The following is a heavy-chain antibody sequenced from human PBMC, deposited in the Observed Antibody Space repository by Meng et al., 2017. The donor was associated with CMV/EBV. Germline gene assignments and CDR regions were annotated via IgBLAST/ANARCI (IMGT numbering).Heavy chain of an antibody. CDR1: GFTFSSYG. CDR2: IRYDGSNK. V-gene: IGHV3-30*02. J-gene: IGHJ6*02. CDR3: ARDLSNYDILTGYQYYYYGMDV. D-gene: IGHD3-9*01. Sequence: GGSLRLSCAASGFTFSSYGMHWVRQAPGKGLEWVAFIRYDGSNKYYADSVKGRFTISRDNAKDSLYLQMNSLRAEDTAVYYCARDLSNYDILTGYQYYYYGMDVWGQGTTVTVSS.